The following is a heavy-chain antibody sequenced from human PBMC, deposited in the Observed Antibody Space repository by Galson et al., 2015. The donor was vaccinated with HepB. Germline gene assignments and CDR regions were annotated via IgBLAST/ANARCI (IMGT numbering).Heavy chain of an antibody. Sequence: SVKVSCKASGYTFTSYAMHWVRQAPGQRLEWMGWINAGNGNTKYSQKFQGRVTITRDTSASTAYMELSSLRSEDTAVYYCARGAVAGPYKAEYFQHWGQGTLVTVSS. CDR3: ARGAVAGPYKAEYFQH. CDR1: GYTFTSYA. V-gene: IGHV1-3*01. CDR2: INAGNGNT. J-gene: IGHJ1*01. D-gene: IGHD6-19*01.